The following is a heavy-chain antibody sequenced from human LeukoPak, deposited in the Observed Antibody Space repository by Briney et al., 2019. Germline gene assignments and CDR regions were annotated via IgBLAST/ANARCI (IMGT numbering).Heavy chain of an antibody. V-gene: IGHV4-39*07. D-gene: IGHD2-2*01. Sequence: SETLSLTCNVSGDSISRSRHFWAWIRQSPGRGLEWIGYIYNSGSTYYNPSLKSRVTISVDTSKNQLFLRLSSVTAADSAVYYCARWGTYASTSNWFDPWGQGTRVTVSS. CDR3: ARWGTYASTSNWFDP. J-gene: IGHJ5*02. CDR2: IYNSGST. CDR1: GDSISRSRHF.